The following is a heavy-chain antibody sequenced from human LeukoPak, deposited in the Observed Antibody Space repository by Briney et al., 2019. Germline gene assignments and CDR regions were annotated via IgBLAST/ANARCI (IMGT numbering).Heavy chain of an antibody. CDR1: GGSISSGGYS. V-gene: IGHV4-30-2*01. D-gene: IGHD3-10*01. CDR2: IYHSGST. CDR3: ARAGRPWFGKNWFDP. J-gene: IGHJ5*02. Sequence: SQTLSLTCAVSGGSISSGGYSWSWIRQPPGKGLEWIGYIYHSGSTYYNPSLKSRVTISVDRSKNQFSLKLSSVTAADTAVYYCARAGRPWFGKNWFDPWDQGTLVTVSS.